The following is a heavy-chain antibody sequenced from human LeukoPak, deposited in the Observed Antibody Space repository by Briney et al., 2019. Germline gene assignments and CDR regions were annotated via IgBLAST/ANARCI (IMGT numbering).Heavy chain of an antibody. CDR1: GYGFTTYW. D-gene: IGHD2/OR15-2a*01. CDR2: IFPGDSGT. Sequence: GESLKISCRGAGYGFTTYWIAWVRQTPTKGLEWMATIFPGDSGTRYSPSFQGQVTISAASSISTAYLQWSSLKVSDTATYYCARGIIGYFYYMDVWGEGTTVIVSS. CDR3: ARGIIGYFYYMDV. J-gene: IGHJ6*03. V-gene: IGHV5-51*01.